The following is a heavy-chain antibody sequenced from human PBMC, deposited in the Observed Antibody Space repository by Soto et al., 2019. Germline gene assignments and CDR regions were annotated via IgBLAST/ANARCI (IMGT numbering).Heavy chain of an antibody. CDR2: INGNGGRS. Sequence: EVQLLESGGGLMQPGGSLRLSCAASGFTFSTYAMTWVRQAPGKGLEWVSSINGNGGRSSYADSVKGRFTISRDNSKNTLYLQTNSLRAEDTAIYYCAKDPNGDYLGAFDSWGQGTLVTVSS. J-gene: IGHJ4*02. V-gene: IGHV3-23*01. CDR3: AKDPNGDYLGAFDS. CDR1: GFTFSTYA. D-gene: IGHD4-17*01.